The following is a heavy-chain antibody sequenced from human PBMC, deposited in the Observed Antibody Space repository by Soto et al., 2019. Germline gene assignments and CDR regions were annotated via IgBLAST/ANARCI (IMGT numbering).Heavy chain of an antibody. J-gene: IGHJ4*02. V-gene: IGHV4-39*01. CDR1: GGSISSSSYY. Sequence: SETLSLTCTVSGGSISSSSYYWGWIRQPPGKGLEWIGSIYYSGSTYYNPSLKSRVTISVDTSKNQFSLKLSSVTAADTAVYYCASQLTDFDYWGQGTLVTVSS. CDR2: IYYSGST. D-gene: IGHD7-27*01. CDR3: ASQLTDFDY.